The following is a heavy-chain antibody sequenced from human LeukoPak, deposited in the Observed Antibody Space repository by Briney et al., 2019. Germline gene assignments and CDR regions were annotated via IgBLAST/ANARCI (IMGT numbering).Heavy chain of an antibody. CDR2: ISYIGST. D-gene: IGHD1-14*01. CDR3: ARDKISINAFDM. V-gene: IGHV4-59*01. J-gene: IGHJ3*02. Sequence: SETLSLTCTVSGGSIGTYYWSWIRQPPGKGLEWIGYISYIGSTNYNPSLKSRVTISVDTSKNQFSLKLSSVTAADTAVYYCARDKISINAFDMWGQGTMVTVSS. CDR1: GGSIGTYY.